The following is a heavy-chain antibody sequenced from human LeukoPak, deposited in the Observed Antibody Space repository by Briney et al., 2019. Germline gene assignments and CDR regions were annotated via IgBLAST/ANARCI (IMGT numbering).Heavy chain of an antibody. CDR3: ARVNGSDYGDYADY. J-gene: IGHJ4*02. V-gene: IGHV4-4*02. CDR1: GGSISSSNW. CDR2: IYHSGST. Sequence: SETLSLTCAVSGGSISSSNWWCWGRQPPGKGLEWIGEIYHSGSTNYNPSLKSRVTISVDKSKNQFSLKLSSVTAADTAVYYCARVNGSDYGDYADYWGQGTLVTVSS. D-gene: IGHD4-17*01.